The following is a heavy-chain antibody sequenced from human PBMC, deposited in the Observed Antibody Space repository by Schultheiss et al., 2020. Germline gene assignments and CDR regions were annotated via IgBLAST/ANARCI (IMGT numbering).Heavy chain of an antibody. J-gene: IGHJ5*02. CDR3: ARPMTTVTSYGWFDP. Sequence: ASVKVSCKASGFTFTSSAVQWVRQAPGQGLEWMGWINTNTGNPTYAQGFTGRFVFSLDTSVSTAYLQICSLKAEDTAVYYCARPMTTVTSYGWFDPWGQGTLVTGYS. V-gene: IGHV7-4-1*01. CDR2: INTNTGNP. D-gene: IGHD4-17*01. CDR1: GFTFTSSA.